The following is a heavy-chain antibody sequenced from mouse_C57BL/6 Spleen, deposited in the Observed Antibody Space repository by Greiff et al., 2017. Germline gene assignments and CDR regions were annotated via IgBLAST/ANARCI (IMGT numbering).Heavy chain of an antibody. J-gene: IGHJ2*01. Sequence: VQLKESGAELVRPGASVKLSCTASGFNIKDDYMHWVKQRPEQGLEWIGWIDPENGDTEYASKFQGKATITTDTSANTAYLQLSSLTSEDTAVYSCTTTYVISNFDYWGQGTTLTVSS. D-gene: IGHD1-1*01. CDR1: GFNIKDDY. CDR3: TTTYVISNFDY. V-gene: IGHV14-4*01. CDR2: IDPENGDT.